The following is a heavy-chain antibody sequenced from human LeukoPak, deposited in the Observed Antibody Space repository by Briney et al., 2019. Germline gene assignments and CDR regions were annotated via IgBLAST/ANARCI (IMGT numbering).Heavy chain of an antibody. V-gene: IGHV4-34*01. D-gene: IGHD3-16*01. CDR2: INHSGST. J-gene: IGHJ4*02. Sequence: SETLSLTCAVYGGSFSGYYWSWIRQPPGKGLEWIGEINHSGSTNYNPSLKSRVTISVDTSKNQFSLKLSSVTAADTAVYYCARDAGHYDYVWGSYSHFDYWGQGTLVTVSS. CDR3: ARDAGHYDYVWGSYSHFDY. CDR1: GGSFSGYY.